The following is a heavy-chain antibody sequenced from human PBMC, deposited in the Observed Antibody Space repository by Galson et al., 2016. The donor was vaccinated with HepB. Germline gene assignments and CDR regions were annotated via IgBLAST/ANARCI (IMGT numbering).Heavy chain of an antibody. CDR1: GFFFSIFG. V-gene: IGHV3-33*01. J-gene: IGHJ6*02. CDR3: ARGFGDYYYALDV. Sequence: SLRLSCAASGFFFSIFGVHWVRQAPGKGLEWVAVIWYDGSIYADSVKGRFTISRDNSKNTLYLEMNSLRAEDTAVYYCARGFGDYYYALDVWGQGTTVTVSS. CDR2: IWYDGS. D-gene: IGHD3-10*01.